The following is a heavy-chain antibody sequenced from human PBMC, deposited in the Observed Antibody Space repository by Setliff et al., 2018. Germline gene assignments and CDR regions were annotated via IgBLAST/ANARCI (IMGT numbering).Heavy chain of an antibody. Sequence: TCAVYDGSFSDYYWSWIRQPPGKGLEWIGEINHSGSTNYKSSLKSRVTISVDTSKNQFSLKLNSVTAADTAVYYCARRWNFGPYGSGIHDAFDMWGQGTMVTVSS. CDR2: INHSGST. D-gene: IGHD3-10*01. J-gene: IGHJ3*02. CDR3: ARRWNFGPYGSGIHDAFDM. CDR1: DGSFSDYY. V-gene: IGHV4-34*01.